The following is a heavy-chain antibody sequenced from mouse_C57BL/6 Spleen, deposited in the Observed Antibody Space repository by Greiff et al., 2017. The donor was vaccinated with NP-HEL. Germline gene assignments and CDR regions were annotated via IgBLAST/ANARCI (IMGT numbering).Heavy chain of an antibody. V-gene: IGHV5-17*01. CDR1: GFTFSDYG. D-gene: IGHD1-1*01. CDR3: ARSDGSSSFDY. Sequence: EVQVVESGGGLVKPGGSLKLSCAASGFTFSDYGMHWVRQAPEKGLEWVAYISSGSSTIYYADTVKGRFTISRDNAKNTLFLQMTSLRSEDTAMYYCARSDGSSSFDYWGQGTTLTVSS. J-gene: IGHJ2*01. CDR2: ISSGSSTI.